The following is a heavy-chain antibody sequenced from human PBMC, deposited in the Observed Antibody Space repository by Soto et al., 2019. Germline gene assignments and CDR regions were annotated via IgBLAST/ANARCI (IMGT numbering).Heavy chain of an antibody. Sequence: SENLSLTCTVSGGSVSSGSYQWTWIRQPPWEGLEWIGYIHVSGSTNDNPSLKGRVTMSIDTSKNQFSLKLSSVTAADTAVYYCPRAGHGMDVWGQGXKVTVYS. D-gene: IGHD7-27*01. J-gene: IGHJ6*02. CDR2: IHVSGST. V-gene: IGHV4-61*01. CDR3: PRAGHGMDV. CDR1: GGSVSSGSYQ.